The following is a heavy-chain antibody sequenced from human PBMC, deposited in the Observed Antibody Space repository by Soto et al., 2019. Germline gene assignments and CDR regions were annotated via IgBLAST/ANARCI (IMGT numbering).Heavy chain of an antibody. CDR1: GYSFTIYC. CDR2: IYPGDSDT. J-gene: IGHJ6*02. V-gene: IGHV5-51*01. CDR3: AGPSGRITGTTNYYYYGMDV. Sequence: GESLKISCKGSGYSFTIYCIGWVLQMPGKGLEWMGIIYPGDSDTRYSPSFQGQVTISADKSISTAYLQWSSLKASDTAMYYCAGPSGRITGTTNYYYYGMDVWGQGTTVTVS. D-gene: IGHD1-7*01.